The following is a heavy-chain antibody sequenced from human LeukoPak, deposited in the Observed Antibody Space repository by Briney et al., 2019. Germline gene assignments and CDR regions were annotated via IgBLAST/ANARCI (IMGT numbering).Heavy chain of an antibody. CDR2: INHSGST. D-gene: IGHD6-25*01. Sequence: SETLSLTCAVYGGSFSGYYWSWIRQPPGKGLEWIGEINHSGSTNYNPSLKSRVTISVGTSKNQFSLKLSSVTAADTAVYYCARRPRIAAHKLDYWGQGTLVTVSS. CDR3: ARRPRIAAHKLDY. CDR1: GGSFSGYY. V-gene: IGHV4-34*01. J-gene: IGHJ4*02.